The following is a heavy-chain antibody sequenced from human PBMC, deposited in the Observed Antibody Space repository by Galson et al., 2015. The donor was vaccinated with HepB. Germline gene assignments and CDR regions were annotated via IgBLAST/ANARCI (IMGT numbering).Heavy chain of an antibody. CDR2: IYYSGST. V-gene: IGHV4-30-4*01. CDR1: GGSISSGDYY. D-gene: IGHD4-17*01. J-gene: IGHJ4*02. CDR3: ARDLRGDYGDYRSRYFDY. Sequence: TLSLTCTVSGGSISSGDYYWSWIRQPPGKGLEWIGYIYYSGSTYYNPSLKSRVTISVDTSKNQFSLKLSSVTAADTAVYYCARDLRGDYGDYRSRYFDYWGQGTLVTVSS.